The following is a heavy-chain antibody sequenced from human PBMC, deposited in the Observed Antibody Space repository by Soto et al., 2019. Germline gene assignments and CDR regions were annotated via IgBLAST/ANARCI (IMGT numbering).Heavy chain of an antibody. J-gene: IGHJ4*02. Sequence: GGSLRLSCAGSGLTFRSYGMSWVRQAPGKGLEWVSGITGSGANTYYADSVKGRVTISRDNSKNTLYLQMNSLRAEDTAIYYCAKSYSNFDYWGQGTLVTVSS. D-gene: IGHD4-4*01. CDR1: GLTFRSYG. CDR2: ITGSGANT. V-gene: IGHV3-23*01. CDR3: AKSYSNFDY.